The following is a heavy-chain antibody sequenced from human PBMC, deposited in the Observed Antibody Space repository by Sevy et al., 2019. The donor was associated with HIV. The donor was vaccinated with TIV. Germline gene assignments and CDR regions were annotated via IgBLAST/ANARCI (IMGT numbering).Heavy chain of an antibody. V-gene: IGHV1-18*01. CDR2: INTFNVNT. J-gene: IGHJ4*02. Sequence: ASLKVSCKASGYTFISYGISWVRQAPGQGLEWMGWINTFNVNTNNAQKFQGRVTMTTDTSTSTAYMELRSLRSDDTAVYYCARDDCSSLSCHGSLLYWGQGSLVTVSS. CDR3: ARDDCSSLSCHGSLLY. D-gene: IGHD2-2*01. CDR1: GYTFISYG.